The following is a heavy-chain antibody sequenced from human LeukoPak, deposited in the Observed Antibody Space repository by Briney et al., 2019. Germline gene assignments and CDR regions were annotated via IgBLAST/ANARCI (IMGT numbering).Heavy chain of an antibody. D-gene: IGHD6-13*01. CDR3: ARAGPAAAIEFDY. J-gene: IGHJ4*02. CDR2: IYHSGST. V-gene: IGHV4-30-2*01. CDR1: GGSISSGGYY. Sequence: PSETLSLTCTVSGGSISSGGYYWSWIRQPPGKGLEWIGYIYHSGSTYYNPSLKSRVTISVDRSKNQFSLKLSSVTAADTAVYYCARAGPAAAIEFDYWGQGTLVTVSS.